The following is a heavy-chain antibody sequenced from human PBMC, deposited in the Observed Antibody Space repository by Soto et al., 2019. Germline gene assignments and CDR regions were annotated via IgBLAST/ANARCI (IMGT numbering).Heavy chain of an antibody. CDR2: IIPIFGTA. J-gene: IGHJ6*02. CDR1: GGTFSSYA. V-gene: IGHV1-69*12. D-gene: IGHD1-20*01. CDR3: ARGGITGTSRDYYYYGMDV. Sequence: QVQLVQSGAEVKKPGSSVKVSCKASGGTFSSYAISWVRQAPGQGLEWMGGIIPIFGTANYAQKFQGRVTITADESTSTAYMERSSLRSEDTAVYYCARGGITGTSRDYYYYGMDVWGQGTTVTVSS.